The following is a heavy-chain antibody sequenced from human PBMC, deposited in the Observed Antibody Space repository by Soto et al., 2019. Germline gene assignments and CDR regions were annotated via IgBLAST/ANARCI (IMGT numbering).Heavy chain of an antibody. J-gene: IGHJ6*02. D-gene: IGHD6-19*01. CDR2: IKQDGSEK. CDR3: ALPPDRSVAGRFYYHGVNV. V-gene: IGHV3-7*02. Sequence: EVQLVESGGGLVQPGGSLRLSCAASGFTFGGYWMSWVRQAPGKGLEWVANIKQDGSEKYYVDSVKGRFTISRDNAKNSLYLQMNSLRAEDTAVYYCALPPDRSVAGRFYYHGVNVWGQGTMVTVSS. CDR1: GFTFGGYW.